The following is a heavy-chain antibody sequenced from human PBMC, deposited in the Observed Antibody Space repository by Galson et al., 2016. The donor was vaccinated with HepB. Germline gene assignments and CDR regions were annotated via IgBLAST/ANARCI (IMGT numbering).Heavy chain of an antibody. CDR2: IYYSGNT. V-gene: IGHV4-39*01. CDR3: ARNNSGWYTFAF. CDR1: GGSINNDNHC. Sequence: SETLSLTCIVSGGSINNDNHCWGWIRQPPGKGLEWIGSIYYSGNTHYNPSLNSRVTISVDTSKNQFSLRLTSVTASDTAIYYCARNNSGWYTFAFWGQGTLVTVSS. J-gene: IGHJ4*02. D-gene: IGHD6-19*01.